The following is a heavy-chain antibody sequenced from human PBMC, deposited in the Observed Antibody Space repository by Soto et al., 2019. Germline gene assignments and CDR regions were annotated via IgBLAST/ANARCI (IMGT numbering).Heavy chain of an antibody. CDR2: INSDGSST. CDR1: GFTFSSYW. CDR3: ARDAKEVYSSGLLDFDY. Sequence: EVQLVESGGGLVQPGGSLRLSCAASGFTFSSYWMHWVRQAPGKGLVWVSRINSDGSSTSYADSVKGRFTISRDNAKNTLYLQMNSLRAEDTAVYYCARDAKEVYSSGLLDFDYWGQGTLVTVPS. J-gene: IGHJ4*02. V-gene: IGHV3-74*01. D-gene: IGHD6-19*01.